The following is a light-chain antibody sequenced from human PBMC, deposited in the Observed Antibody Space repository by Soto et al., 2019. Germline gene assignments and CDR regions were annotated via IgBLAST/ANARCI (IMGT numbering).Light chain of an antibody. V-gene: IGKV1-9*01. CDR1: QGISSY. CDR3: QQLNSYPYT. CDR2: TAS. J-gene: IGKJ2*01. Sequence: IQLTQSPSFLSACVGDRVTITCRASQGISSYLAWYQQKPGKAPKLLIYTASTLQSGVPSRFSGSGSGTEFTLTISSLQPEDFATYYCQQLNSYPYTFGQGTKLEIK.